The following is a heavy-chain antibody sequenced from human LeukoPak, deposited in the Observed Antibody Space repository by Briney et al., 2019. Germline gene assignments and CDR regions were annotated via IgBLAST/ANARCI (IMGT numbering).Heavy chain of an antibody. J-gene: IGHJ6*02. CDR1: GFTFNSYS. CDR3: SRVLYSSGWVFGSYCAMDV. D-gene: IGHD6-19*01. CDR2: IESSSTYI. V-gene: IGHV3-21*01. Sequence: GGSLRLSCAASGFTFNSYSMNWVRQAPGKGLEWVSSIESSSTYIYYADSVKGRFTVSRNNAENSLYLQMNSLRAEDTAVYYCSRVLYSSGWVFGSYCAMDVWGQGTTVTVSS.